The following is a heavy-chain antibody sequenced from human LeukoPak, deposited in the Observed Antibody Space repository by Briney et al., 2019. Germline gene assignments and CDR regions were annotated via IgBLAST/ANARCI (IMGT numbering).Heavy chain of an antibody. CDR2: IYYTGKI. Sequence: SETLSLTCAVSGGSINSHYWGWIRHPPGKRLQWIGDIYYTGKINYNPSLKSRVTITLDTSKDHLSLNLTSVLAADTAIYYCVRRDTGWNYFDYWGQGILVTVSS. CDR3: VRRDTGWNYFDY. CDR1: GGSINSHY. J-gene: IGHJ4*02. V-gene: IGHV4-59*08. D-gene: IGHD6-19*01.